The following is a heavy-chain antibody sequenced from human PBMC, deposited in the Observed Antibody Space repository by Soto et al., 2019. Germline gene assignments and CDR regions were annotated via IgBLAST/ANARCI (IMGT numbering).Heavy chain of an antibody. J-gene: IGHJ4*02. CDR3: ASNIGKGYCSSTSCPRDY. V-gene: IGHV3-21*01. Sequence: EVQLVESGGGLVKPGGSLRLSCAASGFTFSSYSMNWVRQAPGKGLEWVSSISSSSSYIYYADSVKGRFTISRDNAKNSLYLQMNSLRAEDTAVYYCASNIGKGYCSSTSCPRDYWGQGTLVTVSS. D-gene: IGHD2-2*01. CDR1: GFTFSSYS. CDR2: ISSSSSYI.